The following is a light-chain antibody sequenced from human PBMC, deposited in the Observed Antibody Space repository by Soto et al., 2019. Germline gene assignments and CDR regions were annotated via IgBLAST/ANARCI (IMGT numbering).Light chain of an antibody. V-gene: IGKV3-11*01. CDR2: DAS. J-gene: IGKJ5*01. Sequence: EIVLTQSPATLSLSPGERATVSCRASQSVSSHLAWYQQKRGQAPRLLIYDASSRASAIPARFSGSGSGTDFTLTISSLEPEDFAVYYCQQGGNWPLTFGQGTRLEIK. CDR3: QQGGNWPLT. CDR1: QSVSSH.